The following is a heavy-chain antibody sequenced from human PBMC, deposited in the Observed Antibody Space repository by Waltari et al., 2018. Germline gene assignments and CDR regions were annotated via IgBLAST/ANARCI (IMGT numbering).Heavy chain of an antibody. V-gene: IGHV3-21*01. CDR1: GFTFSSYS. J-gene: IGHJ4*01. CDR2: ITSTSNNI. D-gene: IGHD3-10*01. Sequence: EVQLVESGGGLVKPGGSLRLSCAASGFTFSSYSMNWVRQAPGKGLEWVSSITSTSNNIFYADSVKGRFTISRDNAKTSLYLQMNSLRAEDTAVYYCGKGNIGYYFDDWGQEPWSASPQ. CDR3: GKGNIGYYFDD.